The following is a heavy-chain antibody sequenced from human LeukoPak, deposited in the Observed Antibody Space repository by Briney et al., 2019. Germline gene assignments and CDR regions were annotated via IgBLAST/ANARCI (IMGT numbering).Heavy chain of an antibody. CDR1: GGSFGGYY. J-gene: IGHJ6*03. CDR2: INHSGNT. Sequence: SETLSLTCAIPGGSFGGYYWSYIRQPPGRGLEWIGEINHSGNTYYNPSLKSRVTISLDTSKNQFPLKLSSVTAADTAVYYCASGIGAAADYFYYYMDVWGKGTTVTVSS. D-gene: IGHD6-13*01. V-gene: IGHV4-34*01. CDR3: ASGIGAAADYFYYYMDV.